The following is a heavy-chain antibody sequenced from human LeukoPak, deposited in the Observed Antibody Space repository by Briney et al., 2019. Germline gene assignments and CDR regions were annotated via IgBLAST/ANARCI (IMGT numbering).Heavy chain of an antibody. CDR3: ARIVWGQQLVPPLYYYYGMDV. Sequence: SGPALVKPTQTLTLTCTFSGFSLSTSGMCVSWIRQPPGKALEWLARIDWDDDKYYSTSLKTRLTISKDTSKNQVVLTMTNMDPVDTATYYCARIVWGQQLVPPLYYYYGMDVWGQGTTVTVSS. CDR2: IDWDDDK. J-gene: IGHJ6*02. CDR1: GFSLSTSGMC. D-gene: IGHD6-13*01. V-gene: IGHV2-70*11.